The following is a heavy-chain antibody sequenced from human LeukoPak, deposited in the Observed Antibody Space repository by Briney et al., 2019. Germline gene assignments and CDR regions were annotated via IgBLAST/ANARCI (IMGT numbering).Heavy chain of an antibody. CDR1: GFTFSSYW. D-gene: IGHD2-21*01. J-gene: IGHJ4*02. CDR3: AKRLAHTGFDY. Sequence: TGGSLRLSCAASGFTFSSYWMSWVRQAPGKGLEWVSTISGSGGGTYYADSVKGRFTISRDNSKNTLYLQMNSLRAEDTAVYYCAKRLAHTGFDYWGQGTLVTVSS. V-gene: IGHV3-23*01. CDR2: ISGSGGGT.